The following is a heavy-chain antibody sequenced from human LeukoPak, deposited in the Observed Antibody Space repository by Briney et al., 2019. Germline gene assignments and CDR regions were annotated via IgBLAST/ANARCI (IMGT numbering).Heavy chain of an antibody. CDR3: ARDPSGDFWSGYPDY. Sequence: PGGSLRLSCAASGFTFSDFWMHWVRQAPGKGLVWVSRINSGGTVTNYADSVKGRLTISRDDAKNTLYLQMNSLRAEDTAVYYCARDPSGDFWSGYPDYWGQGTLVTVSS. V-gene: IGHV3-74*01. CDR1: GFTFSDFW. J-gene: IGHJ4*02. CDR2: INSGGTVT. D-gene: IGHD3-3*01.